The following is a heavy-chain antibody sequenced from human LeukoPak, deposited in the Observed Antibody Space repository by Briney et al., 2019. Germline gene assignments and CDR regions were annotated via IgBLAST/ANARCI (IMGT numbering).Heavy chain of an antibody. CDR2: IHPYGIF. Sequence: SETLSLTCAVYGGSCNDYYCSWIRQPPGKGLESIGEIHPYGIFYYNSSLMSRVTISIDTSKSQFSLRLTSVTAADTAFYYCARGRDRSKAGDHWGQGSLVTVSS. CDR3: ARGRDRSKAGDH. V-gene: IGHV4-34*01. D-gene: IGHD5-24*01. J-gene: IGHJ4*02. CDR1: GGSCNDYY.